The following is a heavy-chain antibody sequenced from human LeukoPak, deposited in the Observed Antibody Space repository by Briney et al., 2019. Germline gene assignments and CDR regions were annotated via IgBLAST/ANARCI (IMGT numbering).Heavy chain of an antibody. CDR3: ARETTTNDGVFDS. V-gene: IGHV1-3*03. J-gene: IGHJ4*02. CDR2: ISVGNGDS. CDR1: GYTFTSYT. D-gene: IGHD1-1*01. Sequence: ASVKVSCKASGYTFTSYTIHWVRQAPGQSLEWMGWISVGNGDSKCSQEFQGRVTLTRDTSATTAYMELSSLTSEDTAIYYCARETTTNDGVFDSWSQGTLVTVSS.